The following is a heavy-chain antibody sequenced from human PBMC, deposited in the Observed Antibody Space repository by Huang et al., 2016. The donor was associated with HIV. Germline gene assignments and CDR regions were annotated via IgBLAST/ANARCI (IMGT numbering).Heavy chain of an antibody. CDR3: AREIMISFGGPFDP. CDR1: GGSFSSYY. V-gene: IGHV4-34*01. CDR2: INHRGNT. Sequence: QVQLHQWGAGLLKPSETLSLTCAVYGGSFSSYYWTWIRQSPGKGLEWIGQINHRGNTTYNTSLKSRVTMSVDTSKNQFALKLNAVTAADTAVYYCAREIMISFGGPFDPWGQGTLVTVSS. J-gene: IGHJ5*02. D-gene: IGHD3-16*01.